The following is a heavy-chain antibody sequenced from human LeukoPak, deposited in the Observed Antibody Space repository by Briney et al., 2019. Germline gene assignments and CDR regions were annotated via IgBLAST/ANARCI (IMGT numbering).Heavy chain of an antibody. D-gene: IGHD6-13*01. CDR3: ARAEVTAAGTN. Sequence: ASVKVSCKASGYTFTGYYMHWVRQAPGQGLEYMGWINPNSGGTNYAQRFQGRVTMTGDTSTSTAYMELRSLRSDDTAVYYCARAEVTAAGTNWGQGTLVTVSS. CDR2: INPNSGGT. V-gene: IGHV1-2*02. J-gene: IGHJ4*02. CDR1: GYTFTGYY.